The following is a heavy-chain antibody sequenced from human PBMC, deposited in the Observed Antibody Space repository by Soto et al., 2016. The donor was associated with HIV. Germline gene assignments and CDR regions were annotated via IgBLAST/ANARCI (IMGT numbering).Heavy chain of an antibody. D-gene: IGHD3-3*01. CDR2: ISGSGGTT. CDR3: AKATGKVRFXHYYMDV. J-gene: IGHJ6*03. CDR1: GITFSAYA. V-gene: IGHV3-23*01. Sequence: EVQLLESGGDLVRPGGSLRLSCVVSGITFSAYAMTWVRQAPGKGLEWVSGISGSGGTTLYADSVKGRFTISRDNSKNTLXLQMKNLRADDTAVYYCAKATGKVRFXHYYMDVWGKGTTVTVSS.